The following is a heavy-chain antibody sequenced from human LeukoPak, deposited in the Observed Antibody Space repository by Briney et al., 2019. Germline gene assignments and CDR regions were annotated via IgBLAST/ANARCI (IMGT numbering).Heavy chain of an antibody. J-gene: IGHJ4*02. D-gene: IGHD2-15*01. V-gene: IGHV3-7*01. CDR3: ARARIDCSGGSCYSGVVDY. Sequence: GGSLRLSCAASGFTFSSYWMSWVRQAPGKGLEWVANTKQDGSEKYYVDSVKGRFTISRDNAKNSLYLQMNSLRAEDTAVYYCARARIDCSGGSCYSGVVDYWGQGTLVTVSS. CDR1: GFTFSSYW. CDR2: TKQDGSEK.